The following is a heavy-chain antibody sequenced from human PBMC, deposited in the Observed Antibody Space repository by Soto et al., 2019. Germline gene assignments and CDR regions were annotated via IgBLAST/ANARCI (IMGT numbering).Heavy chain of an antibody. V-gene: IGHV3-7*04. CDR2: IKHDGSEK. CDR3: ARAMGTDGWSNHPFDI. Sequence: PGGSLRLSCAASEFTFSRYWMDWVRQAPRKGLEWVATIKHDGSEKYYVDSVKGRFIISRDNAKNSVFLQMNGLRVEDTAVYFCARAMGTDGWSNHPFDIWGQGKMVTVS. J-gene: IGHJ3*02. D-gene: IGHD6-19*01. CDR1: EFTFSRYW.